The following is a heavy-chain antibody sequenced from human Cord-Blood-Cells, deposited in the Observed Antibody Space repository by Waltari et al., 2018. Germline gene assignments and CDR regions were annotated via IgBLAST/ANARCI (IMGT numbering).Heavy chain of an antibody. D-gene: IGHD5-12*01. CDR1: GFTFSSYG. J-gene: IGHJ4*02. V-gene: IGHV3-30*18. Sequence: QVQLVESGGGVVQPGRSLRLSCAASGFTFSSYGMHWVRQAPGKGLEWVGVISYDGSNKYYADSVKCRFTISRDNSKNTLYLQMNSLRAEDTAVYYCAKDRRGYSGYAPGYWGQGTLVTVSS. CDR3: AKDRRGYSGYAPGY. CDR2: ISYDGSNK.